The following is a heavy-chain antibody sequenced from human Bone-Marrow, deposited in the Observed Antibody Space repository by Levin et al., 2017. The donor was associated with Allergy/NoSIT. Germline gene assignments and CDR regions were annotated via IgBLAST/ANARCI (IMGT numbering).Heavy chain of an antibody. Sequence: SETLSLTCTVSASSISSSNWWTWVRQPPGKGLEWIGEIHHSGTTNYNPSLKSRVTISLDESKNHFSLKLESVTAADTAVYFCARVEEYYYYMDVWGKGTTVTVSS. D-gene: IGHD2/OR15-2a*01. V-gene: IGHV4-4*02. J-gene: IGHJ6*03. CDR2: IHHSGTT. CDR3: ARVEEYYYYMDV. CDR1: ASSISSSNW.